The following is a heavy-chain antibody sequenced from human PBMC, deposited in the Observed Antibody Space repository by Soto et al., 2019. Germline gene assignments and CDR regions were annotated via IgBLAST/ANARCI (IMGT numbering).Heavy chain of an antibody. CDR1: GFNFNNQA. CDR2: ITGRVT. CDR3: AQGIYGAY. Sequence: EIQLLESGGGLVQPGGSLRLSCAASGFNFNNQAMSWVRQAPGMGLEWVSTITGRVTYYADSVKGRFTISRDKDTLFLQMDSLRTEDTAVYYCAQGIYGAYWGQGTLVTVSS. V-gene: IGHV3-23*01. D-gene: IGHD5-12*01. J-gene: IGHJ4*02.